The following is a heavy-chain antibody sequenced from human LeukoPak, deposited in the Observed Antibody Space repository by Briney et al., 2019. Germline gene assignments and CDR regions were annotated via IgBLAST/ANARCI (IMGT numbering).Heavy chain of an antibody. CDR3: AKTLHYGHYGKFDY. V-gene: IGHV3-23*01. CDR1: GFTFSSYA. J-gene: IGHJ4*02. CDR2: ISGSGGST. D-gene: IGHD4-17*01. Sequence: PGGSLRLSCAASGFTFSSYAMSWVRQAPGKGLGWVSAISGSGGSTYYADSVKGRFTISRDNSKNTLYLQMNSLRAEDTAVYYCAKTLHYGHYGKFDYWGQGTLVTVSS.